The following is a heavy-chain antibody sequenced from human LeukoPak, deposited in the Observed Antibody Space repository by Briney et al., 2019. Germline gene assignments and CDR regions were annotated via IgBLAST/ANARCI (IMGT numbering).Heavy chain of an antibody. Sequence: SETLSLTCAVYGGSFSGYYWSWIRQPPGKGLEWIGEINHSGSTNYNPSLKSRVTISVDTSKNQFSLKLSSVTAADTAVYYCARGPPLDALDYWGQGTLVTVSS. CDR3: ARGPPLDALDY. CDR1: GGSFSGYY. CDR2: INHSGST. J-gene: IGHJ4*01. D-gene: IGHD2-2*01. V-gene: IGHV4-34*01.